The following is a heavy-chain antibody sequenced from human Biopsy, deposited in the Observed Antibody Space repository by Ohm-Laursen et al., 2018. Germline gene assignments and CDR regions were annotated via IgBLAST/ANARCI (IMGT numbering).Heavy chain of an antibody. J-gene: IGHJ4*02. Sequence: SSVKVSCKVSGDTLTDLSMHWVRQAPGQGLEWMGIINPGGNSTAYTQNFQGRVTMTWDTSTTTVYMELSSLRSEDTAVYYCVLASFDYWGQGTLVTVPS. CDR2: INPGGNST. CDR1: GDTLTDLS. CDR3: VLASFDY. V-gene: IGHV1-46*01.